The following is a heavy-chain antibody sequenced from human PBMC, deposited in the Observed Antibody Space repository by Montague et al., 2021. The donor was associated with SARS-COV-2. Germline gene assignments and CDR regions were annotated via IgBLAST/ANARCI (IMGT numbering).Heavy chain of an antibody. V-gene: IGHV6-1*01. CDR1: GDSVSSHRPA. CDR3: ARYSYSGTYFGLNDAFDI. CDR2: TCYRTEWYF. D-gene: IGHD1-26*01. Sequence: CAISGDSVSSHRPAWDWLRHSPSRPLERLGRTCYRTEWYFDYAISLRGRITINPDTSKNQFSLQLDSVTLDDTAVYYCARYSYSGTYFGLNDAFDIWGQGTLVTVSS. J-gene: IGHJ3*02.